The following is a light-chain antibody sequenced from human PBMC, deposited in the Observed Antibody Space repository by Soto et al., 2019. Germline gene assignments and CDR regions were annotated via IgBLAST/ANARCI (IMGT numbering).Light chain of an antibody. CDR2: EVG. CDR3: CSYASGSIYV. CDR1: SSDVGAFNY. J-gene: IGLJ1*01. V-gene: IGLV2-14*01. Sequence: QSVLTQPASVSGSPGQSITISCTGTSSDVGAFNYVSWYLQYPGKAPKLMIYEVGNRPSGVSNRFSGSKSGNTASLPISGLQAEDEADYYCCSYASGSIYVFGTGTKLTVL.